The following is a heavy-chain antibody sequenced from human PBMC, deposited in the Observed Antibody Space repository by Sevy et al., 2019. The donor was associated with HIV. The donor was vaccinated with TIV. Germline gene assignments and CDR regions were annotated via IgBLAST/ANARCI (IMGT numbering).Heavy chain of an antibody. V-gene: IGHV3-23*01. CDR1: GFTFISYA. J-gene: IGHJ4*02. CDR2: ISGSGGST. Sequence: GGSLRLSCAASGFTFISYAMSWVRQAPGKGLEWVSAISGSGGSTYYADSVKGRFTISRDNSKNTLYLQMNSLRAEDTALYYCARVRYNYGSYYFDYWGQGTLVTVSS. CDR3: ARVRYNYGSYYFDY. D-gene: IGHD5-18*01.